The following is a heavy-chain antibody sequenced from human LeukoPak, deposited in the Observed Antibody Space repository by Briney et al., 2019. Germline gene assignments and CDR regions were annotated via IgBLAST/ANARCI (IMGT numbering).Heavy chain of an antibody. V-gene: IGHV4-59*02. CDR2: IFKTGST. CDR3: AGNGNRQGDVNWFDP. J-gene: IGHJ5*02. CDR1: GGSVTEYY. Sequence: SETLSLTCSVSGGSVTEYYWNWIRQPPGKGLEWIAYIFKTGSTNYNPSLKSRVTTSIDTSKNQCSLQRSSVTAADTAVYYCAGNGNRQGDVNWFDPWGQGLLVTVSS. D-gene: IGHD2-21*02.